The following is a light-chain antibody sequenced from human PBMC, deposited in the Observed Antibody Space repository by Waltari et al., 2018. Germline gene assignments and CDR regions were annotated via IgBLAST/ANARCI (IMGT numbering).Light chain of an antibody. Sequence: QSVLTQPPSASGTPGQRVTISCSGNSSNIGNNIVNWYQQLPGTAPKLRIYTTKQRPSGVPYRFSGSKSGTSASLAISGLQSEDEADYYCATWDDSLNGPVFGGGTKLTVL. CDR1: SSNIGNNI. V-gene: IGLV1-44*01. CDR3: ATWDDSLNGPV. CDR2: TTK. J-gene: IGLJ2*01.